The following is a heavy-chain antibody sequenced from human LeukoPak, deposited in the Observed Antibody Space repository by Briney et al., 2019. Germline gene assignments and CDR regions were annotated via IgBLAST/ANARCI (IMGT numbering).Heavy chain of an antibody. CDR1: GFTFSTYW. CDR3: ARDSGYGYFDL. Sequence: RGSLQVSCAASGFTFSTYWMHWVRQAPGKGLVWVSRINSEGSGTTYADSVKGRFTISRDNAKNTLYLQMNSLRAEDTSVYYCARDSGYGYFDLWGRRTLVTVSS. D-gene: IGHD3-10*01. J-gene: IGHJ2*01. V-gene: IGHV3-74*01. CDR2: INSEGSGT.